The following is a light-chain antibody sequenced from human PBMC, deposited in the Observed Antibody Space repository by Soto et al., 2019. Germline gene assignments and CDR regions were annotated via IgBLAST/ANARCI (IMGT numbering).Light chain of an antibody. CDR2: KAS. Sequence: DIPMTQCPSTLSGSVGDIVTITCRASQTISSWLAWYQQKPGKAPKLLIYKASTLKSGVPSRFSGSGSGTEFTLTISSLQPDDCATYYCQHYNSYSEAFGQGTKVDI. V-gene: IGKV1-5*03. CDR1: QTISSW. J-gene: IGKJ1*01. CDR3: QHYNSYSEA.